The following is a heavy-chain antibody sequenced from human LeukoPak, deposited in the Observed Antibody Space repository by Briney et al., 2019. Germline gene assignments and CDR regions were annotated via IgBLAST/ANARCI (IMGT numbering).Heavy chain of an antibody. CDR3: ARQGTYYDILTGYRTANTIDY. Sequence: SETLSLTCTVSGASISSSRYYWSWIRQPPGRGLEWIGSIYYSGSTYDNPSLKSRVTISIYTSKNQFSLKLNSVTAADTAVYFCARQGTYYDILTGYRTANTIDYWGQGTLVTVSS. V-gene: IGHV4-39*01. CDR1: GASISSSRYY. D-gene: IGHD3-9*01. CDR2: IYYSGST. J-gene: IGHJ4*02.